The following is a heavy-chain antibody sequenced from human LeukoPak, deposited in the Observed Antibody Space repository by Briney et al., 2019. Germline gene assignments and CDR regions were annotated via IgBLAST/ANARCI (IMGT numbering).Heavy chain of an antibody. CDR3: ARLISVAGTGAFDI. V-gene: IGHV3-66*01. J-gene: IGHJ3*02. Sequence: GGSLRLSCAASAXTVSSNYVTWVRQAPGKGLEWVLVIYSGGTRYYADFVTGRFTISRDNSKNTLYLQMNTLRAEDTAVYYCARLISVAGTGAFDIWGQGTMVTVSS. CDR2: IYSGGTR. CDR1: AXTVSSNY. D-gene: IGHD6-19*01.